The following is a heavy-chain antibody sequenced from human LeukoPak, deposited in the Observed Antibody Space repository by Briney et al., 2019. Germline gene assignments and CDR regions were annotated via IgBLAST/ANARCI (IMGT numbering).Heavy chain of an antibody. CDR2: FDPEDGET. V-gene: IGHV1-24*01. CDR3: ATEEVYSGSYSFDY. D-gene: IGHD1-26*01. Sequence: ASVKVSFKVSGYTLTELSMHWVRQAPGKGLEWMGGFDPEDGETIYAQKFQGRVTMTEDTSTDTAYMELSSLRSEDTAVYYCATEEVYSGSYSFDYWGQGTLVTVSS. J-gene: IGHJ4*02. CDR1: GYTLTELS.